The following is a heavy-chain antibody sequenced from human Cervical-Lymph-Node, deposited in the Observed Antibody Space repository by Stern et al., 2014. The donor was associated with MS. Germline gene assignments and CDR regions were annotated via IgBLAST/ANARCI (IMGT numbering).Heavy chain of an antibody. CDR2: SNPSGGST. D-gene: IGHD2-15*01. CDR1: GYTFTHDQ. V-gene: IGHV1-46*01. CDR3: AREMVDADKWFDP. Sequence: VQLVESGAGVKKPGASLNVSCKASGYTFTHDQIHWMRQAPGHGLDWMAMSNPSGGSTTYGQKFHGRLTVTRDTSTSTVYMELRSLRSDDTSLYYCAREMVDADKWFDPWGQGTLVTVSS. J-gene: IGHJ5*02.